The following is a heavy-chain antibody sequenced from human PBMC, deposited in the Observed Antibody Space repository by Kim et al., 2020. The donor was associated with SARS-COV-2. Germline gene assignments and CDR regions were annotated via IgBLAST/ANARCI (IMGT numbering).Heavy chain of an antibody. V-gene: IGHV4-4*02. D-gene: IGHD4-17*01. CDR3: ARVMTDYGDYSDP. J-gene: IGHJ5*02. Sequence: YNPPLKSRVTISVDKSKNQFALKLSSVTAADTAVYYCARVMTDYGDYSDPWGQGTLVTVSS.